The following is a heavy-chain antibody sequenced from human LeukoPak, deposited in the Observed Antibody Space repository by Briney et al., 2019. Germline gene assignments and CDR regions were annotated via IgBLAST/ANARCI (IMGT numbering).Heavy chain of an antibody. J-gene: IGHJ4*02. Sequence: GGSLRLSCAASEFISRNYWMIWVRQAPGKGLEWVANIKHDGTETNYVDSVKGRFTISRDNAKKSLYLQMNSLRAEDSAVYYCATDRDGYRKNWYRFHYWGQGTRVAVSS. V-gene: IGHV3-7*04. CDR3: ATDRDGYRKNWYRFHY. D-gene: IGHD5-24*01. CDR1: EFISRNYW. CDR2: IKHDGTET.